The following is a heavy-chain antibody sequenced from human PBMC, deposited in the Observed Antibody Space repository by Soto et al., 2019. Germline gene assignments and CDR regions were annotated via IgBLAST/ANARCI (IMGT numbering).Heavy chain of an antibody. J-gene: IGHJ6*02. V-gene: IGHV1-2*04. CDR3: ARGDSTDCYNGVWPCFYNHDMDV. CDR2: INPKSGGT. CDR1: GYSFTDYH. Sequence: ASVKVSCKASGYSFTDYHIHWVRQAPGQGLEWLGRINPKSGGTSTAQKFQGWVTMTTDTSISTASMELTRLTSDDTAIYYCARGDSTDCYNGVWPCFYNHDMDVWGQGPTVTVSS. D-gene: IGHD2-8*01.